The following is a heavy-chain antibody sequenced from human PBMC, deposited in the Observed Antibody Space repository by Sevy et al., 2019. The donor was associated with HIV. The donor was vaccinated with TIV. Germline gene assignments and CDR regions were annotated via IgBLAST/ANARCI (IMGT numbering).Heavy chain of an antibody. J-gene: IGHJ3*02. CDR3: ARDLLYCSGGSCYSPDGSDI. D-gene: IGHD2-15*01. CDR1: GFTFSSYE. V-gene: IGHV3-48*03. Sequence: GGSLRLSCAASGFTFSSYEMNWVRQAPGKGLEWVSYISSSGSTIYYADSVKGRFTISRDNAKNSRYLQMNSLRAEDTAVYYCARDLLYCSGGSCYSPDGSDIWGQGTMVTVSS. CDR2: ISSSGSTI.